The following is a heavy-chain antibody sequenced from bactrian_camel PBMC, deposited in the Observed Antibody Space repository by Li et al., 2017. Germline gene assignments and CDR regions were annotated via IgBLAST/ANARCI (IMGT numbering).Heavy chain of an antibody. CDR2: VAIDGTP. CDR1: GYTYSSHC. Sequence: HVQLVESGGGSVQAGGSLRLSCVASGYTYSSHCMGWFRQAPGHECELVSSVAIDGTPDYAASVKGRFAISQGNSKNSLYLRMNSLKPEDTAMYYCAASRGVASFSAMTYAYWGQGTQVTVS. CDR3: AASRGVASFSAMTYAY. J-gene: IGHJ4*01. V-gene: IGHV3S9*01. D-gene: IGHD1*01.